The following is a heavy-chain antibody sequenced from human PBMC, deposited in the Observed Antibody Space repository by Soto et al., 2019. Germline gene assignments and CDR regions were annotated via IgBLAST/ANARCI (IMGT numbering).Heavy chain of an antibody. J-gene: IGHJ4*02. CDR3: ARRATTIFD. Sequence: SETLSLTCNVSGGSITTTNYYWGWVRQPPGKGLEWIGSIYHSGTTYYNPSLKSRLTISVDTSKNQFSLKLNSVTAADTAVYYCARRATTIFDWGQGTLVTVSS. CDR1: GGSITTTNYY. CDR2: IYHSGTT. V-gene: IGHV4-39*01. D-gene: IGHD3-3*01.